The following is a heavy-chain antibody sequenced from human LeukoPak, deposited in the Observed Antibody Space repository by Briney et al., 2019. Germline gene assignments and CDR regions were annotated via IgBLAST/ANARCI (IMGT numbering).Heavy chain of an antibody. J-gene: IGHJ4*02. CDR2: ISSSGSTI. CDR1: GFTFSSYE. V-gene: IGHV3-48*03. Sequence: PGGSLRLSCAASGFTFSSYEMNWVRQAPGKGLEWVSYISSSGSTIYYADSVKGRFTISRDNAKNSLYLQMNSLRDEDTAVYYCARDPTGLNYYDSSGAWVWGQGTLVTVSS. D-gene: IGHD3-22*01. CDR3: ARDPTGLNYYDSSGAWV.